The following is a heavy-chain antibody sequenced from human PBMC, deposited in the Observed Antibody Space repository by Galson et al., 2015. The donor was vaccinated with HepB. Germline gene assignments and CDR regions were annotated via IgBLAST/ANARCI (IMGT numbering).Heavy chain of an antibody. J-gene: IGHJ5*02. CDR3: ARDPQLVESEYYDILTGPWFDP. CDR2: VSGSGGST. D-gene: IGHD3-9*01. V-gene: IGHV3-23*01. Sequence: SLRLSCAASGFTFNSYAMSWVRQAPGKGLEWVSAVSGSGGSTYYADSVKGRFTISRDNAKNSLYLQMNSLRAEDTAVYYCARDPQLVESEYYDILTGPWFDPWGQGTLVTVSS. CDR1: GFTFNSYA.